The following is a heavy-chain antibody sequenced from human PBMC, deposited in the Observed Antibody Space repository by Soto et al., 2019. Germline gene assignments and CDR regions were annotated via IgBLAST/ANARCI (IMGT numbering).Heavy chain of an antibody. CDR3: AHSVVTVPPVY. V-gene: IGHV2-5*02. CDR2: IYWDDDR. J-gene: IGHJ4*02. Sequence: QITLKESGPPLVQPTQTLTLTCTFSGFSLSTNGVAVGWIRQPPGKALEWLALIYWDDDRRYSPSLKSRLTITKDTSKNQVVLTMTSMDPVDTATYYCAHSVVTVPPVYWGQGTLVTVSS. D-gene: IGHD2-21*02. CDR1: GFSLSTNGVA.